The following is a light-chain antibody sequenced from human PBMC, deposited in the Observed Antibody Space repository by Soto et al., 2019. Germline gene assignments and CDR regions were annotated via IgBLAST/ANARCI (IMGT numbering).Light chain of an antibody. J-gene: IGKJ4*01. V-gene: IGKV1-17*01. Sequence: DIQITQSPSSLSASVGDRVTITCRASQGIRNELGWYQQKPGKAPKRLIYAASSLQSGVPSRFRGNGSGTEFTLTISSLQPEDFATYYCLQHNIYPLTFGGGTKVEIK. CDR1: QGIRNE. CDR3: LQHNIYPLT. CDR2: AAS.